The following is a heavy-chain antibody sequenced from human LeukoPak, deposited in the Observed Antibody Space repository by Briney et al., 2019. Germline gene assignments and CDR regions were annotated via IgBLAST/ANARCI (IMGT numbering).Heavy chain of an antibody. Sequence: GGSLRLSCAASGFTFSSYAMHWVRQAPGKGLEWVAVISYGGSNKYYADSMKGRFTISRDNSKNTLYLQMNSLRAEDTAVYYCARSYGSGSDYSPLEYWGQGTLVTVSS. D-gene: IGHD3-10*01. V-gene: IGHV3-30-3*01. CDR3: ARSYGSGSDYSPLEY. CDR1: GFTFSSYA. J-gene: IGHJ4*02. CDR2: ISYGGSNK.